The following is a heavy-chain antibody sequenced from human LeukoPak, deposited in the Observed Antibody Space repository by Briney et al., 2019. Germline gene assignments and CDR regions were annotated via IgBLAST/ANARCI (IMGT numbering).Heavy chain of an antibody. D-gene: IGHD2-2*01. CDR3: ARGIGYCSSTSCENWFDP. Sequence: PSQTLSLTCTVSGGSISSGGYYWSWIRQHPGKGLEWIGYIYYSGSTYYNPSLKRRVTISVDTSKNQFSLKLSSVTAADTAMYYCARGIGYCSSTSCENWFDPWGQGTLVTVSS. J-gene: IGHJ5*02. V-gene: IGHV4-31*03. CDR1: GGSISSGGYY. CDR2: IYYSGST.